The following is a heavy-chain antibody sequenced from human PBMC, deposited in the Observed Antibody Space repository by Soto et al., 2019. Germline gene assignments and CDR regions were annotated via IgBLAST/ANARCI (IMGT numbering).Heavy chain of an antibody. V-gene: IGHV4-31*03. D-gene: IGHD4-17*01. CDR3: ARGRPDDYGDPDYFDY. Sequence: QVQLQESGPGLVKPSETLSLTCNVSGVSISPGGYYWSWIRQHPAKVLEWIGHIYYSGSTYYNPYLKIRVTISVDTSKNQFSLTLSSVTAADTAVYYCARGRPDDYGDPDYFDYWGQGALVTVSS. CDR2: IYYSGST. CDR1: GVSISPGGYY. J-gene: IGHJ4*02.